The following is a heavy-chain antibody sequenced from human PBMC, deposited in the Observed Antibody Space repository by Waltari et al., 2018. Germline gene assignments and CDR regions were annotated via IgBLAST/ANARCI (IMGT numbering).Heavy chain of an antibody. J-gene: IGHJ2*01. V-gene: IGHV4-4*07. CDR2: IYTSGST. CDR3: ARDLSMRGYCTNGVCYPDWYFDL. D-gene: IGHD2-8*01. Sequence: QVQLQESGPGLVKPSETLSRTGTVSGGSISSYDWIWICQPAGKRLEWIGRIYTSGSTNYTPSLKSRVTMSVDTSKNQFSLKLSSVTAADTAVYYCARDLSMRGYCTNGVCYPDWYFDLWGRGTLVTVSS. CDR1: GGSISSYD.